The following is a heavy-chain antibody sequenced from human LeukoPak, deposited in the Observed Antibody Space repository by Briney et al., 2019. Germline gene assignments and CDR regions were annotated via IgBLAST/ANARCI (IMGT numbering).Heavy chain of an antibody. J-gene: IGHJ4*02. D-gene: IGHD6-13*01. V-gene: IGHV3-74*01. CDR1: GFTFSNYA. Sequence: PGGSLRLSCAASGFTFSNYAMSWVRQAPGKGLVWVSRINSDGSSTSYADSVKGRFTISRDNAKNTLYLQMNSLRAEDTAVYYCARGFYSSSWYGGYWGQGTLVTVSS. CDR3: ARGFYSSSWYGGY. CDR2: INSDGSST.